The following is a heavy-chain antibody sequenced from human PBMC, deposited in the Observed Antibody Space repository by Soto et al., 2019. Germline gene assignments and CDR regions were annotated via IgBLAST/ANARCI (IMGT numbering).Heavy chain of an antibody. J-gene: IGHJ4*02. Sequence: WCLGLSCAASGFTFISYSMHWVRPATGKGLEWVAAMSFDGNSKYFADSVKGRFTISRDNSKNTLSLQMNSLGADDSAVYYCARGRSVIDHDDFEYWGQGTLVTVSS. CDR2: MSFDGNSK. CDR1: GFTFISYS. V-gene: IGHV3-30-3*01. CDR3: ARGRSVIDHDDFEY. D-gene: IGHD2-21*01.